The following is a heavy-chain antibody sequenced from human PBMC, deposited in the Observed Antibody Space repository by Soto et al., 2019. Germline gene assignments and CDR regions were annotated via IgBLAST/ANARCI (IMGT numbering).Heavy chain of an antibody. CDR3: AAGRTIADFDY. D-gene: IGHD6-13*01. J-gene: IGHJ4*02. V-gene: IGHV1-58*01. CDR2: IVAGSGDT. CDR1: GFTFTDSA. Sequence: SVKVSCKASGFTFTDSAVHWVRQARGQRLEWIGWIVAGSGDTNFAQEFQGRVTITRDMSTSTAYMEVGSLRSEDTAVYYCAAGRTIADFDYWGQGTLVTVSS.